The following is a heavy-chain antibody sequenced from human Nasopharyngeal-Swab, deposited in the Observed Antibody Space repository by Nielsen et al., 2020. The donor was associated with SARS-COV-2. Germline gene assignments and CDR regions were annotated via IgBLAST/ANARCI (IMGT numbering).Heavy chain of an antibody. J-gene: IGHJ2*01. D-gene: IGHD6-6*01. Sequence: GESLKISCAASGFTFSDYSMTWVRQAPGKGLEWVSAISGSGDSTFYADSVEGRVTMSTDDSKTTLYLQLRGLRVEDTAVYYCAKGDVSSSGNLNFDLWGRGTLVTVSS. CDR1: GFTFSDYS. CDR2: ISGSGDST. CDR3: AKGDVSSSGNLNFDL. V-gene: IGHV3-23*01.